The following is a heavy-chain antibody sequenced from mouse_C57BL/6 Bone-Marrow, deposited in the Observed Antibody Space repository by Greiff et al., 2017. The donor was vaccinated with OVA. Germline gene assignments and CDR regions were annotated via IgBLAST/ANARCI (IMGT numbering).Heavy chain of an antibody. CDR2: ISDGGSYT. V-gene: IGHV5-4*01. D-gene: IGHD2-2*01. CDR1: GFTFSSYA. Sequence: EVQGVESGGGLVKPGGSLKLSCAASGFTFSSYAMSWVRQTPEKRLEWVATISDGGSYTYYPDNVKSRFTISRDNAKNNLYLQMSHLKSEDPAMYYCARVMVTTGGYDNWGQGTTLTVSS. CDR3: ARVMVTTGGYDN. J-gene: IGHJ2*01.